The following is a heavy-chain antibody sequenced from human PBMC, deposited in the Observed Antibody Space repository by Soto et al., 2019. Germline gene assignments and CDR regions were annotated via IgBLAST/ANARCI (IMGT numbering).Heavy chain of an antibody. D-gene: IGHD3-22*01. CDR3: ARGSYDSRDHDAFDI. V-gene: IGHV1-18*01. CDR2: ISAYNGNT. CDR1: GYTFTSYG. J-gene: IGHJ3*02. Sequence: ASVTVSCKASGYTFTSYGISWVRQAPGQGLEWMGWISAYNGNTNYAQKLQGRVTMTTDTATSTAYMELRSLRSDDTAVYYCARGSYDSRDHDAFDIWGQGTMVIVPS.